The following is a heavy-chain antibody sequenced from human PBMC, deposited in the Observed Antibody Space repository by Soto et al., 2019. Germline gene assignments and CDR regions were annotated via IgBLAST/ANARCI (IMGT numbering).Heavy chain of an antibody. V-gene: IGHV3-15*01. CDR1: GFTLSNAW. CDR2: IKNKFEGATT. D-gene: IGHD1-1*01. Sequence: GWSLRLSCAASGFTLSNAWVSWVRQAPGKGLEWVGRIKNKFEGATTDYAAPVKGRFTISRDDSKNMLYLQMSSLITDDTAVYCCANDWNFDHCGQATLATVSA. CDR3: ANDWNFDH. J-gene: IGHJ5*02.